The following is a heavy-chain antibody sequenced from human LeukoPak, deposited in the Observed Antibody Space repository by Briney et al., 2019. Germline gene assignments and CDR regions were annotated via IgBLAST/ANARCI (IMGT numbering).Heavy chain of an antibody. CDR1: GYTFTSYG. CDR2: ISTYNGNT. CDR3: ARDGYYDSSGYSADFDD. Sequence: WASVKLSCKASGYTFTSYGISWVRQAPGQGLEWMGWISTYNGNTNYAQKLQGRFTMTTDTSTSTPYLQLRSLRSEDTAVYYCARDGYYDSSGYSADFDDWGQGTLVTVSS. V-gene: IGHV1-18*01. D-gene: IGHD3-22*01. J-gene: IGHJ4*02.